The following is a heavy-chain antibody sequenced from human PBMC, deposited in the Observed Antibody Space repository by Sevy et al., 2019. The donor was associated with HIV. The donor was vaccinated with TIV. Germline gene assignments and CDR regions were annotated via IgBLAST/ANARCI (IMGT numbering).Heavy chain of an antibody. Sequence: SETLSLTCTVSGGSIHNSYWSWIRQSPGKGLEWIGYIHSSGSTKDNPSLKGRVTISVDTSKKQFSLKLKSVTAADSGIYYCAREYSSSETLHVWGQGTTVTVSS. V-gene: IGHV4-59*01. CDR3: AREYSSSETLHV. J-gene: IGHJ6*02. CDR1: GGSIHNSY. CDR2: IHSSGST. D-gene: IGHD6-13*01.